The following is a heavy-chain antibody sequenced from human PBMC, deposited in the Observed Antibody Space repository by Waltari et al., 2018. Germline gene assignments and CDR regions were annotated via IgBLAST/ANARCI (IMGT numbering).Heavy chain of an antibody. V-gene: IGHV5-51*01. CDR3: ARILGGSYYTESFDM. CDR2: IYPGDSDT. D-gene: IGHD1-26*01. J-gene: IGHJ3*02. Sequence: GWVRQMPGKGLEWMGFIYPGDSDTRYSPSFQGQVTISVDKSDTSAYLQWSNLKASDTAMYYCARILGGSYYTESFDMWGQGTMVTFSS.